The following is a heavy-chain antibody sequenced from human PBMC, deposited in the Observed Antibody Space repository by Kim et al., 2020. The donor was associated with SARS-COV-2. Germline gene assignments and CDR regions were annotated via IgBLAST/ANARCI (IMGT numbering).Heavy chain of an antibody. CDR3: ARGLPFASHYYGSGSS. Sequence: SVKVSCKASGGTFSSYAISWVRQAPGQGLEWMGGIIPIFGTANYAQKFQGRVTITADESTSTAYMELSSLRSEDTAVYYCARGLPFASHYYGSGSSWGQGTLVTVSS. CDR1: GGTFSSYA. D-gene: IGHD3-10*01. J-gene: IGHJ5*02. CDR2: IIPIFGTA. V-gene: IGHV1-69*13.